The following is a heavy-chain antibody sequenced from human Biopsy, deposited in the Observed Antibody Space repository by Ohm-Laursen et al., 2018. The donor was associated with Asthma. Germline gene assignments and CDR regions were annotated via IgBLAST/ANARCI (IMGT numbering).Heavy chain of an antibody. CDR2: ISYSGST. CDR1: YGSITSGGHY. CDR3: ARDFVDSAMDYFDY. Sequence: TLSLTCPVSYGSITSGGHYWSWIRQPPGKGLEWIGYISYSGSTNYNPSLKSRVTISVDTSKNQFSLKLSSVTAADTAVYYCARDFVDSAMDYFDYWGQGTPVTVSS. D-gene: IGHD5-18*01. J-gene: IGHJ4*02. V-gene: IGHV4-61*08.